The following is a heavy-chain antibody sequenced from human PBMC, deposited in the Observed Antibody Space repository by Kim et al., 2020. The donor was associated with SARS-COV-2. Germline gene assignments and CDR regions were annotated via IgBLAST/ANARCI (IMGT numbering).Heavy chain of an antibody. CDR2: IVPVSGRI. D-gene: IGHD4-17*01. CDR3: ARGPYDFGDYVLAD. Sequence: SVKVSCKTSGGSFTAYATNWVRQAPGQGLEWMAGIVPVSGRIHYAEKFQARVTITADASTRTAYMELRGLRSDDPAVYFCARGPYDFGDYVLADWGQGTLVTVSS. V-gene: IGHV1-69*13. CDR1: GGSFTAYA. J-gene: IGHJ4*02.